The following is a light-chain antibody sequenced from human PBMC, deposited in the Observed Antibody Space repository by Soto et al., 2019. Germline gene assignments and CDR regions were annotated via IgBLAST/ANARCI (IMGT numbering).Light chain of an antibody. CDR1: ESVTSNH. CDR3: QQYGGSPRT. J-gene: IGKJ1*01. CDR2: GAS. Sequence: EILLTQSPGTLSLSPGERATLSCRASESVTSNHLAWYQQKPGQPPRLLIYGASSRATGIPDRFSGSGSGTDFTLTISRLEPEDFAVYYCQQYGGSPRTFGQGTKVDIK. V-gene: IGKV3-20*01.